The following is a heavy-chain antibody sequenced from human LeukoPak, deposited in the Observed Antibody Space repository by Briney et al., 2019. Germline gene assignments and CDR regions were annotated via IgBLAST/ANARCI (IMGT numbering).Heavy chain of an antibody. CDR1: GYTFTSYG. D-gene: IGHD1-1*01. CDR3: ARDIATVQHQD. V-gene: IGHV1-18*01. Sequence: ASVKVSCKTSGYTFTSYGISWVRQAPGQGLEWMGWISAYNGNTNYVQKFRGRVAMTTDTPTSTVYMDLRSLRSDDTAVYYCARDIATVQHQDWGQGTLVTVPS. J-gene: IGHJ4*02. CDR2: ISAYNGNT.